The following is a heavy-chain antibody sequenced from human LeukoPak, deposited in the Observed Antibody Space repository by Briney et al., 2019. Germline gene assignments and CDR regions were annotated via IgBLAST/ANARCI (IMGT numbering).Heavy chain of an antibody. CDR1: GYSFTSYW. CDR3: ARHSNYYDSTSVFDY. V-gene: IGHV5-51*01. J-gene: IGHJ4*02. D-gene: IGHD3-22*01. CDR2: IYPGDSDT. Sequence: GESLKISCKGSGYSFTSYWIGWVRQMPGKGLEWMGIIYPGDSDTRYSPSFQGQVTISADKSISTAYLQWSSLKASDTAMYYCARHSNYYDSTSVFDYWGQGTLVTVSS.